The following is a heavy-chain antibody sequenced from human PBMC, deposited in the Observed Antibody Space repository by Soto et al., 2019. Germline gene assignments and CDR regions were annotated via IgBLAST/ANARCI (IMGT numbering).Heavy chain of an antibody. V-gene: IGHV4-39*01. CDR3: ARQVYGAPYYDFWSGSNWFDP. CDR2: IYYSGST. CDR1: GGSISSSSYY. Sequence: QLQLQESGPGLVKPSETLSLTCTVSGGSISSSSYYWGWIRQPPGKGLEWIGSIYYSGSTYYNPSLKSRVTISVDTSKNQFSLKLSSVTAADTAVYYCARQVYGAPYYDFWSGSNWFDPWGQGTLVTVSS. J-gene: IGHJ5*02. D-gene: IGHD3-3*01.